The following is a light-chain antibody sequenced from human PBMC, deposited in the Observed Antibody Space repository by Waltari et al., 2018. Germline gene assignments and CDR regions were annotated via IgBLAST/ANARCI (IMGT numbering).Light chain of an antibody. J-gene: IGLJ2*01. V-gene: IGLV1-40*01. CDR3: QSYDTSLSVI. CDR1: GSTIGAGSD. Sequence: QSVLTQPPSVSGAPGQRVTISCTRPGSTIGAGSDLHWYQQLPGKSPKLLIYGVNNRPSGVPDRFSGSQSGTSASLAITGLQAEDEADYFCQSYDTSLSVIFGGGTKLTVL. CDR2: GVN.